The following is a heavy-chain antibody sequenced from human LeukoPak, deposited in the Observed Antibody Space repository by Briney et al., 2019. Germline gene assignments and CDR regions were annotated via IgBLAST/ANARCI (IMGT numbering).Heavy chain of an antibody. CDR3: ARNPPSWSTQIYFDY. Sequence: PSETLSLTCTVSGGSISRYYWSWIRQPPGKGLEWIGYIYYSGSTNYNPSLKSRVTISVDTSKNQFSLKLSSVTAADTAVYYCARNPPSWSTQIYFDYWGQGTLVTVSS. V-gene: IGHV4-59*01. D-gene: IGHD2-2*02. CDR2: IYYSGST. J-gene: IGHJ4*02. CDR1: GGSISRYY.